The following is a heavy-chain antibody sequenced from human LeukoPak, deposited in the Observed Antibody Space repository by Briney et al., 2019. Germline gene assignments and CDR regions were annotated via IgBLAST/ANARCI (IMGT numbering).Heavy chain of an antibody. Sequence: GASVKVSCKASGYTFTSYGISWVRQAPGQGLEWMGWISAYNGNTNYAQKLQGRVTMTTDTSTSTAYMELRSLRSDDTAVYYCAREIYYDFWSGLTRYNWFDPWGQRTLVTVSS. CDR2: ISAYNGNT. CDR3: AREIYYDFWSGLTRYNWFDP. D-gene: IGHD3-3*01. V-gene: IGHV1-18*01. J-gene: IGHJ5*02. CDR1: GYTFTSYG.